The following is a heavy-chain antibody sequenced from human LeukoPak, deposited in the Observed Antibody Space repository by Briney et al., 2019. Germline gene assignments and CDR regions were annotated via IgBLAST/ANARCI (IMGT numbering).Heavy chain of an antibody. CDR2: TNHSGST. D-gene: IGHD3-9*01. CDR3: ARGVNDYDILTGYYYYMDV. J-gene: IGHJ6*03. CDR1: GGSFSGYY. V-gene: IGHV4-34*01. Sequence: SETLSLTCAVYGGSFSGYYWSWIRQPPGKGLEWIGETNHSGSTNYNPSLKSRVTISVDTSKNQFSLKLSSVTAADTAVYYCARGVNDYDILTGYYYYMDVWGKGTTVTVSS.